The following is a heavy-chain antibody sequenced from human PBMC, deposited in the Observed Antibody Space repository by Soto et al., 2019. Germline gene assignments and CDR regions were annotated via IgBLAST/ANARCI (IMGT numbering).Heavy chain of an antibody. CDR3: ARRLYYDSSGFEGGGMDV. CDR2: INHSGST. CDR1: GGSFSGYY. Sequence: SETLSLTCAVYGGSFSGYYWSWIRQPPGKGLEWIGEINHSGSTNYNPSLKSRVTISVDTSKNQFSLKLSPVTAADTAVYYCARRLYYDSSGFEGGGMDVWGQGTTVT. J-gene: IGHJ6*02. D-gene: IGHD3-22*01. V-gene: IGHV4-34*01.